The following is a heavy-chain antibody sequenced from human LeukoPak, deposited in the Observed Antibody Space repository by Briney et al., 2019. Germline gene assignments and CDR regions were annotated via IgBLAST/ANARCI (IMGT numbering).Heavy chain of an antibody. Sequence: ASVKVSCKASGYTFTSYGISWVRQAPGQGLEWMGWISAYNGNTNYAQKLQGGVTMTTDTSTSTAYMELRSLRSDDTAVYYCARYYDFWSGYITTQYYYYGMDVWGQGTTVTVSS. J-gene: IGHJ6*02. CDR3: ARYYDFWSGYITTQYYYYGMDV. CDR2: ISAYNGNT. CDR1: GYTFTSYG. D-gene: IGHD3-3*01. V-gene: IGHV1-18*01.